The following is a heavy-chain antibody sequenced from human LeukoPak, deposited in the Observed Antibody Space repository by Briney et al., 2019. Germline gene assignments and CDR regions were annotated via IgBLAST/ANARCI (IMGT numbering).Heavy chain of an antibody. CDR2: ISSSSNYI. V-gene: IGHV3-21*01. D-gene: IGHD1-26*01. J-gene: IGHJ3*02. Sequence: GGSLRLSCAASGFTFSSYSMNWVRQAPGKGLEWVSSISSSSNYIYYADSVKGRFTISRDNAKNSLYLQMNSLRAEDTAVYYCASPTSAYAFDIWGQGTMVSVSS. CDR1: GFTFSSYS. CDR3: ASPTSAYAFDI.